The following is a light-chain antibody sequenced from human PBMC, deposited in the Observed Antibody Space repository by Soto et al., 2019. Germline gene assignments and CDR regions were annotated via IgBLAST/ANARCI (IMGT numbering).Light chain of an antibody. J-gene: IGLJ1*01. CDR1: SSDVGGYNY. V-gene: IGLV2-8*01. CDR2: EVS. CDR3: CSYAGSNNFPYV. Sequence: QSALTPPPSASGSPGQSVTISCTGTSSDVGGYNYVSWYQQHPGKAPKLMIYEVSKRPSGVPDRFSGSKSGNTASLTVSGLQAEDEADYYCCSYAGSNNFPYVFGTGTKVTVL.